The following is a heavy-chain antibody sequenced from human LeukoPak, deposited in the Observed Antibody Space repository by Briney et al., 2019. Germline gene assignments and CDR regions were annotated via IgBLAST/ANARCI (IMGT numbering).Heavy chain of an antibody. D-gene: IGHD3-22*01. CDR3: VRTSVAAHDKIGFVDY. V-gene: IGHV1-18*01. CDR2: ISTYSEKP. Sequence: ASVKVSCKASGYNFLSYGISWVRQAPGKGLEWMGWISTYSEKPKYSLKLQGRVTVTTDTSTATVSMELRSLASDDTALYYCVRTSVAAHDKIGFVDYWGQGTLVTVSS. CDR1: GYNFLSYG. J-gene: IGHJ4*02.